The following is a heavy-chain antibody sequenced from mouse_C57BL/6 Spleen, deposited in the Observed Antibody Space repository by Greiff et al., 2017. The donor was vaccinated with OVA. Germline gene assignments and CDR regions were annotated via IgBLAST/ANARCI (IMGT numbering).Heavy chain of an antibody. CDR3: AREALTTGY. Sequence: QVQLKQPGTELVKPGATGKRAGKASGYTFTSYWMHWVKQRPGQGLEWIGNINPSNGGTNYNEKFKSKATLTVDKSSSTAYMQLSSLTSEDSAVYYCAREALTTGYWGQGTTLTVSS. D-gene: IGHD1-1*01. CDR2: INPSNGGT. J-gene: IGHJ2*01. CDR1: GYTFTSYW. V-gene: IGHV1-53*01.